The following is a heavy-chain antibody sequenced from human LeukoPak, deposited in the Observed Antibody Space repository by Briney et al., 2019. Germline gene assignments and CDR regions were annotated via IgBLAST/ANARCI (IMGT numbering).Heavy chain of an antibody. CDR3: TRDSGTYNWLDH. CDR2: MEKELNGYAT. D-gene: IGHD1-26*01. Sequence: GGSLRLSCAASGFTFSDSSIHWVRQASGKGLEWIGLMEKELNGYATAYAASVRGRFTISRDDSQNTAYLQMDSLKTEDTALYYCTRDSGTYNWLDHWGQGTLVTVSS. CDR1: GFTFSDSS. J-gene: IGHJ5*02. V-gene: IGHV3-73*01.